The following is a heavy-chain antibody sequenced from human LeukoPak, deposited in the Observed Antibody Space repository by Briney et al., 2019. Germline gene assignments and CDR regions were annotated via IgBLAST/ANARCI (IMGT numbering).Heavy chain of an antibody. CDR1: GYTFTIYY. J-gene: IGHJ3*02. Sequence: GAAVTVSCKATGYTFTIYYMHRVRQAPGQGLGWMGVINPSGGSTIYAQKFQGRVTMTRDTSTTTVNMELSSLRSEDTAVYYCARDSDAVDDAFDIWGQGTVVTVSS. D-gene: IGHD6-19*01. V-gene: IGHV1-46*01. CDR3: ARDSDAVDDAFDI. CDR2: INPSGGST.